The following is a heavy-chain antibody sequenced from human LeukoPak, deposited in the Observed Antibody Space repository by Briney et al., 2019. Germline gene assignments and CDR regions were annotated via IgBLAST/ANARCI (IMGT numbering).Heavy chain of an antibody. CDR2: IYYSGST. Sequence: SETLSLTCTVSGGSISSGDYYWSWIRQPPGKGLEWIGYIYYSGSTYYNPSLKSRVTISVDTSKNQFSLKLSSVTAADTAVYYCARLDVGYYDSSGYYFDYWGPGNPGHRLL. CDR1: GGSISSGDYY. CDR3: ARLDVGYYDSSGYYFDY. J-gene: IGHJ4*02. D-gene: IGHD3-22*01. V-gene: IGHV4-30-4*08.